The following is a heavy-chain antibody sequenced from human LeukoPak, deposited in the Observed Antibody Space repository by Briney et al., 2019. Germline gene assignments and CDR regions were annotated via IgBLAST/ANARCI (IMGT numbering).Heavy chain of an antibody. CDR2: ISRSSTTI. D-gene: IGHD3-10*01. Sequence: GGSLRLSCAASGFIFSSYSMNWVRQAPGKGLEWVSYISRSSTTIYSADSVKGRFTISRDNAKNSLYLQMNSLRDEDTAVYYCARDSDYYGSGSKVKDFDYWGQGTLVTVSS. V-gene: IGHV3-48*02. J-gene: IGHJ4*02. CDR3: ARDSDYYGSGSKVKDFDY. CDR1: GFIFSSYS.